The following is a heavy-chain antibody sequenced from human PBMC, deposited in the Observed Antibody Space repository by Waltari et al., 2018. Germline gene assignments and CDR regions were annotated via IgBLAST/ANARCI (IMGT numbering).Heavy chain of an antibody. D-gene: IGHD3-10*01. CDR1: GCTFRNYA. CDR2: ITGSGGYI. Sequence: EVQLLESGGNLVQPGESLRISCVASGCTFRNYAMIWVRQAPGKGLEWLSTITGSGGYIFDADSVRGRFTISRDNSKNTVYLQMSSLRAADTAVYYCAKGRGAGSHTDWYFDVWGRGTLVTVSS. J-gene: IGHJ2*01. CDR3: AKGRGAGSHTDWYFDV. V-gene: IGHV3-23*01.